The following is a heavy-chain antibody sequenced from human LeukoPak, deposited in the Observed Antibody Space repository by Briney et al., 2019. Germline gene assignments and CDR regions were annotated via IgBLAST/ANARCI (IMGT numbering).Heavy chain of an antibody. CDR1: GYTFTSYG. Sequence: ASVKVSCKASGYTFTSYGVSWVRQATGQGLEWMGWMNPNSGNTGYAQQFQGRVTMTRNTSISTAYMELSSLRSEDTAVYYCARGRRGKGPTVVPAAIKGRYYYYMDVWGKGTTVTVSS. J-gene: IGHJ6*03. CDR2: MNPNSGNT. V-gene: IGHV1-8*02. CDR3: ARGRRGKGPTVVPAAIKGRYYYYMDV. D-gene: IGHD2-2*01.